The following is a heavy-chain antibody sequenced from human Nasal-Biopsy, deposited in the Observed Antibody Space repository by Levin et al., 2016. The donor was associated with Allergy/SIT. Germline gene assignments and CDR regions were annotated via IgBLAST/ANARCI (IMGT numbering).Heavy chain of an antibody. V-gene: IGHV3-21*01. CDR1: GFTFSSFS. Sequence: GGSLRLSCAASGFTFSSFSMNWVRQAPGKGLEWVSSISSTSSYIYYADSVKGRFTISRDNAKNSLYLQMNSLRAEDTAVYYCARDWPEVGATMYYYGMDVWGQGTTVTVSS. D-gene: IGHD1-26*01. J-gene: IGHJ6*02. CDR2: ISSTSSYI. CDR3: ARDWPEVGATMYYYGMDV.